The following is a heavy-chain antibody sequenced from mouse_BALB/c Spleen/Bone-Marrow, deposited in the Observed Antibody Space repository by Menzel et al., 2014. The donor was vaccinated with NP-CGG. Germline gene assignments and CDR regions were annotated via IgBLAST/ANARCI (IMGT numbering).Heavy chain of an antibody. D-gene: IGHD2-3*01. V-gene: IGHV5-6*02. CDR3: ARRDGGPMDY. J-gene: IGHJ4*01. CDR2: ISSGGSYT. Sequence: DVKLVESGGDLVKPGESLKLSCAASGFTFSNYGMSWVRQTPDKRLEWVATISSGGSYTYYPDSVKGRFTISRDNAKNTLYLQMSSLKSEDTAMYYCARRDGGPMDYWGQGTSVTVSS. CDR1: GFTFSNYG.